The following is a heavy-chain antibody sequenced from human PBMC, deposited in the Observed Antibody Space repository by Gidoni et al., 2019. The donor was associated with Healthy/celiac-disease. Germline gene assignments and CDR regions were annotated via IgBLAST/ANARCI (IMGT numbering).Heavy chain of an antibody. CDR1: GYSFTSYW. CDR2: IYPGDTDT. V-gene: IGHV5-51*01. CDR3: ARLRGWGAGWFDP. D-gene: IGHD3-10*01. Sequence: EVQLVPSGAEVKKPGESLNIPCKGSGYSFTSYWIGWVRPMPGKGLEWMGLIYPGDTDTRYSPSFQGQVTISADKAISTAYLQWSSLKASDTAMYYCARLRGWGAGWFDPWGQGTLVTVTS. J-gene: IGHJ5*02.